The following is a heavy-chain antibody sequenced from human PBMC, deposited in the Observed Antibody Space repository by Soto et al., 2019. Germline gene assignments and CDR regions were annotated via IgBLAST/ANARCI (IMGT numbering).Heavy chain of an antibody. CDR2: ISSSSSYI. Sequence: EVQLVESGGGLVKPGGSLRLSCAASGFTFSSYSMNWVRQAPGKGLEWVSSISSSSSYIYYADSVKGRFTISSDNAKKSMDLQMNSLRAEDTAVYYCASAAYYYYTSGYYYWGQGTLVTVSS. CDR3: ASAAYYYYTSGYYY. V-gene: IGHV3-21*01. CDR1: GFTFSSYS. J-gene: IGHJ4*02. D-gene: IGHD3-22*01.